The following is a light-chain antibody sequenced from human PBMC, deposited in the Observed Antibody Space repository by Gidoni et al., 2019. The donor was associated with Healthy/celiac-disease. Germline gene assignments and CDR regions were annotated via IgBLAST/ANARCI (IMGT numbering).Light chain of an antibody. V-gene: IGLV2-14*01. J-gene: IGLJ2*01. CDR1: SSDVGGYNY. CDR2: DVS. Sequence: QSALTQPASVSGSPGQSITISCTGTSSDVGGYNYVSWYQQHPGKAPKLIYDVSNRPSGVSNRFSGSKSGNTASLTISGLQAEDEADYYCSSYTSSSIVVFGGGTKLTVL. CDR3: SSYTSSSIVV.